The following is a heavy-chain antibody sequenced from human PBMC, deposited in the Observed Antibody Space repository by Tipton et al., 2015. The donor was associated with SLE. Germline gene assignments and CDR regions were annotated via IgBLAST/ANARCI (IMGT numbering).Heavy chain of an antibody. D-gene: IGHD2-8*02. V-gene: IGHV3-21*01. CDR1: GFTFSTYA. J-gene: IGHJ3*01. CDR3: ARSTSTGFDL. CDR2: ISGRSNYI. Sequence: SLRLSCATSGFTFSTYAMTWVRQAPGKGLEWVSSISGRSNYINYANSVRGRFTISRDSAKKSLYLQMNSLKAEDTALYYCARSTSTGFDLWGQGIMITVSS.